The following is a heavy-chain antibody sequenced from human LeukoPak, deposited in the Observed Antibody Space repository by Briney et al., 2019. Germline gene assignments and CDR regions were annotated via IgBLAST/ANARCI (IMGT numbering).Heavy chain of an antibody. CDR2: IIPILGIA. J-gene: IGHJ4*02. Sequence: GASVKVSCKASGGTFISYAISWVRQAPGQGLEWMGRIIPILGIANYAQKFQGRVTITADKSTSTAYMELSSLRSEDTAVYYCAAAPRGYYDSSGYYYNYWGQGTLVTVSS. V-gene: IGHV1-69*04. D-gene: IGHD3-22*01. CDR1: GGTFISYA. CDR3: AAAPRGYYDSSGYYYNY.